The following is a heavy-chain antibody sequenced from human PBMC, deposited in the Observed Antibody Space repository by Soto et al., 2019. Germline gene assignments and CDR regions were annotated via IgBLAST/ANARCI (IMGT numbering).Heavy chain of an antibody. V-gene: IGHV4-30-2*01. CDR2: IYHSGST. Sequence: ASETLSLTCAVSGGSISSGGYSWSWIRQPPGKGLEWIGYIYHSGSTYYNPSLKSRVTISVDRSKNQFSLKLSSVTAADTAVYYCARGPRLSNYDFWSGYYSDYYYGMDVWGQGTTVTVSS. J-gene: IGHJ6*02. CDR1: GGSISSGGYS. D-gene: IGHD3-3*01. CDR3: ARGPRLSNYDFWSGYYSDYYYGMDV.